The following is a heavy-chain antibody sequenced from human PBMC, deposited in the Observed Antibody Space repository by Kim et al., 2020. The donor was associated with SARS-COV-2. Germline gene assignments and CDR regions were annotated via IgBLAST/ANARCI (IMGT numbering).Heavy chain of an antibody. CDR3: ARGAVMITFGGVIVIRDAFDI. V-gene: IGHV4-34*01. J-gene: IGHJ3*02. CDR1: GGSFSGYY. CDR2: INHSGST. Sequence: SETLSLTCAVYGGSFSGYYWSWIRQPPGKGLDWIGEINHSGSTNYNPSLKSRVTISVDTSKNQFSLKLSSVTAADTAVYYCARGAVMITFGGVIVIRDAFDIWGQATMVTVSS. D-gene: IGHD3-16*02.